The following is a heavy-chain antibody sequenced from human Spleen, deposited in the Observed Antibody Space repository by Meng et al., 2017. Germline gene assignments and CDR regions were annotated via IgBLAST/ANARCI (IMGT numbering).Heavy chain of an antibody. CDR3: ARGVWFDP. CDR1: GGSISSGSYY. CDR2: ICTSGST. Sequence: SETLSLTCTVSGGSISSGSYYWSWIRQPAGKGLEWIGRICTSGSTNYNPSLKSRVTMSVDTSKNQFSLKLSSVTAADTAVYYCARGVWFDPWGQGTLVTVSS. J-gene: IGHJ5*02. V-gene: IGHV4-61*02.